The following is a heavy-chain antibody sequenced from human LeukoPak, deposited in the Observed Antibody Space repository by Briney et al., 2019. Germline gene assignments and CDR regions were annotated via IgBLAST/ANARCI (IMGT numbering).Heavy chain of an antibody. V-gene: IGHV3-23*01. CDR1: GFTFSSYA. CDR2: ISNSGGST. J-gene: IGHJ4*02. D-gene: IGHD6-6*01. Sequence: GGSLRLSCAASGFTFSSYAMNWVRQAPGKGLEWVSGISNSGGSTYYADSVKGRFTISRDNSRNTLYLQMNSLRAEDTAVYYCAKETSSSFDYWGQGTLVTVSS. CDR3: AKETSSSFDY.